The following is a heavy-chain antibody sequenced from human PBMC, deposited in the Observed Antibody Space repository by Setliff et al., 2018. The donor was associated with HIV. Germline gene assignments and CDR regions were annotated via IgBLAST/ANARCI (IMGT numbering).Heavy chain of an antibody. Sequence: ASVKVSCKASGGTFSSYAISWVRRAPGQGPEWMGAIIPIFGTTKYAQRFQGRVTITADASTSAAYMGLSSLRSEDTAVYYCATNREQLTMTYYYYYMDVWGKGTTVTVSS. CDR2: IIPIFGTT. J-gene: IGHJ6*03. CDR3: ATNREQLTMTYYYYYMDV. D-gene: IGHD6-13*01. CDR1: GGTFSSYA. V-gene: IGHV1-69*13.